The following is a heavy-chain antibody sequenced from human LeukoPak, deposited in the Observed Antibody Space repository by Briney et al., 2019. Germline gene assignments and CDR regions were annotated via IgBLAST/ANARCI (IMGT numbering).Heavy chain of an antibody. CDR2: INHSGST. CDR1: GGSVSSTSYY. V-gene: IGHV4-39*07. CDR3: ARSNGYGLVGI. D-gene: IGHD3-10*01. J-gene: IGHJ3*02. Sequence: KSSETLSLTCSVSGGSVSSTSYYWGWIRQPPGKGLEWIGEINHSGSTNYNPSLKSRVTISVDTPKNHFSLTLSSVTAADTAVYYCARSNGYGLVGIWGQGTMVTVSS.